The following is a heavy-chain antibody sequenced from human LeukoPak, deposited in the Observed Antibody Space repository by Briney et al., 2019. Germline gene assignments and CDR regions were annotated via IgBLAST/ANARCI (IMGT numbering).Heavy chain of an antibody. CDR3: ATXXXXXXYQPPYYFDY. CDR2: FDPEDGET. CDR1: GYTLTELS. J-gene: IGHJ4*02. V-gene: IGHV1-24*01. Sequence: ASVKVSCKVSGYTLTELSMHWVRQAPGKGLEWMGGFDPEDGETIYAQKFQGRVTMTEDTSTDTAYMELSSLRSEDTAVYYCATXXXXXXYQPPYYFDYWGQGTLVTVSS.